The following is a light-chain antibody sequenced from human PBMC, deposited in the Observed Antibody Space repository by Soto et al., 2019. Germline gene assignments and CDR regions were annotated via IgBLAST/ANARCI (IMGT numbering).Light chain of an antibody. Sequence: DIQMTQSPSSVSASVGDRVTITCQASQNINKFLNWYQQKPGKAPKLLIYDASNLETGVPSRFSGSGSGTDFTLTISSLQPEDIATYYCQQYDDLTLTFGGGIKVEIK. V-gene: IGKV1-33*01. CDR1: QNINKF. CDR2: DAS. J-gene: IGKJ4*01. CDR3: QQYDDLTLT.